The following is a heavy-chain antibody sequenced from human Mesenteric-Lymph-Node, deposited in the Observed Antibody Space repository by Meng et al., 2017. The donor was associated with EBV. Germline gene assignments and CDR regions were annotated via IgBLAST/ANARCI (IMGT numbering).Heavy chain of an antibody. D-gene: IGHD3-10*01. J-gene: IGHJ1*01. Sequence: VPRPQERAGLLKPSESLSLPLAVHGPSFGAPYASWLRPSPGTGRELIVDSHHRADPTYPPSLKSPVTISVDTSNSQFCLNLRSVTAADTAVYFCARATHTHFFGHWGQGNLVTVSS. V-gene: IGHV4-34*01. CDR2: SHHRADP. CDR3: ARATHTHFFGH. CDR1: GPSFGAPY.